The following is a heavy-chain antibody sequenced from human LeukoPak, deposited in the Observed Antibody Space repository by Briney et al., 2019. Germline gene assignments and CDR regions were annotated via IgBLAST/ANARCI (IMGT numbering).Heavy chain of an antibody. CDR3: ARGDCSSTICDSPMDV. J-gene: IGHJ6*03. D-gene: IGHD2-2*01. CDR1: GDSMNGYY. Sequence: SETLSLTCTVSGDSMNGYYWSWIRQPAGRGLEWIGRVYLTRSTDYNPSLRSRIIMSLDRSKNQFSLQVTSVTAADTALYYCARGDCSSTICDSPMDVWGKGTTVTVSS. CDR2: VYLTRST. V-gene: IGHV4-4*07.